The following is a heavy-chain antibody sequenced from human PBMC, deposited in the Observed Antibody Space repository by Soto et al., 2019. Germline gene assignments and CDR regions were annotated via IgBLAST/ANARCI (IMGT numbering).Heavy chain of an antibody. CDR1: GASVSSDVYY. CDR2: IHYSGST. Sequence: QVQLQESGPGLVKPSQTLSLTCTVSGASVSSDVYYWTWIRQHPGKGLEWIGYIHYSGSTDCSPSLRSRVTMSVDASENQFSLRLSSVTAADTAVYYCATRPPGRDYLGVFDYWGQGAPVSVSS. V-gene: IGHV4-31*03. D-gene: IGHD3-10*01. J-gene: IGHJ4*02. CDR3: ATRPPGRDYLGVFDY.